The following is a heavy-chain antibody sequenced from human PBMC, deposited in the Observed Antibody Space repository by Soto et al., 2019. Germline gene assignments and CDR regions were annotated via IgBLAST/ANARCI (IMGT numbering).Heavy chain of an antibody. CDR1: GGTFSSYA. V-gene: IGHV1-69*13. J-gene: IGHJ6*02. CDR2: IIPIFGTA. CDR3: ASESYGGKGGEYYYYGMDV. D-gene: IGHD4-17*01. Sequence: SVKVSCKPSGGTFSSYAISWVRQAPGQGLEWMGGIIPIFGTANYAQKFQGRVTITADESTSTAYMELSSLRSEDTAVYYCASESYGGKGGEYYYYGMDVSGQGPTCTVSS.